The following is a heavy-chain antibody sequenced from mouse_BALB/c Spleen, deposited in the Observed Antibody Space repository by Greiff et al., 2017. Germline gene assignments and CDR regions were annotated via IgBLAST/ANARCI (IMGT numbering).Heavy chain of an antibody. CDR2: INPSTGYT. D-gene: IGHD2-4*01. CDR1: GYTFTSYW. Sequence: QVQLQQSGAELAKPGASVKMSCKASGYTFTSYWMHWVKQRPGQGLEWIGYINPSTGYTEYNQKFKDKATLTADKSSSTAYMQLSSLTSEDSAVYYCAREYDYDRYAMDYWGEGDSVTVSS. CDR3: AREYDYDRYAMDY. J-gene: IGHJ4*01. V-gene: IGHV1-7*01.